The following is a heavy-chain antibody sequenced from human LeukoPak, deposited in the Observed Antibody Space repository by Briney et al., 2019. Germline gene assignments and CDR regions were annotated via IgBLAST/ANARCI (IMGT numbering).Heavy chain of an antibody. D-gene: IGHD6-19*01. Sequence: GGSLRLSCAASGFTFSSYVMSWVRQAPGKGLEWVSSISNSGGSTYYADSVKGRFTISRDNSKNTLYLQMNSLRAEDTAVYYCAKQIAVAYYFDYWGQGTLVTVSS. CDR3: AKQIAVAYYFDY. CDR2: ISNSGGST. CDR1: GFTFSSYV. J-gene: IGHJ4*02. V-gene: IGHV3-23*01.